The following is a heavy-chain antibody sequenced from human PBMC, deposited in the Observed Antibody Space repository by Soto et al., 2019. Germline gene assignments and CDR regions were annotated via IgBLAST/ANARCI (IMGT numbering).Heavy chain of an antibody. D-gene: IGHD6-19*01. CDR1: DYTFTSYG. V-gene: IGHV1-18*01. CDR3: ARGLAVALIDY. Sequence: QVQLVQSGAEVKKPGASVKVSCKASDYTFTSYGISWVRQAPGQGLEWMGWISAYNGNTKDAQKFQGRVTMTTDTSTSTADLELRSLRSDDTAVYYCARGLAVALIDYWGQGTLVTVSS. CDR2: ISAYNGNT. J-gene: IGHJ4*02.